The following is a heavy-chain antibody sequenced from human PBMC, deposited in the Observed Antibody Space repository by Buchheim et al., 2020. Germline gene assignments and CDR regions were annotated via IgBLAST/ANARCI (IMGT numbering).Heavy chain of an antibody. J-gene: IGHJ6*02. CDR1: GFTFSNYW. Sequence: EVQLVQSGGGLVQPGGSLRLSCAASGFTFSNYWFHWIHQGPGKGLVWVSRINRDGSTRNYADSVRGRFTVSRDNAKNTLYLQINSLRGEDAAVYYCAGAPDCGGYSCNSFPYYGLDVWGQGAT. V-gene: IGHV3-74*01. D-gene: IGHD2-21*01. CDR3: AGAPDCGGYSCNSFPYYGLDV. CDR2: INRDGSTR.